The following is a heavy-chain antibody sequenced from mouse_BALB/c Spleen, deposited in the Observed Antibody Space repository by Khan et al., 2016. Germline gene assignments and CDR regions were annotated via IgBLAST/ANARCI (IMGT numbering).Heavy chain of an antibody. D-gene: IGHD1-1*01. CDR2: INPYNDGT. CDR1: GYTFTSYV. Sequence: VQLQQSGPELVKPGASVKMSCKASGYTFTSYVMHWVKQKPGQGLEWIGYINPYNDGTKYNEKFKGKATLTSDKSSSTAYMELSSLTSEDSSVYSCSRCGYYGSSRDYAMDYWGQGTSVTVSS. V-gene: IGHV1S136*01. CDR3: SRCGYYGSSRDYAMDY. J-gene: IGHJ4*01.